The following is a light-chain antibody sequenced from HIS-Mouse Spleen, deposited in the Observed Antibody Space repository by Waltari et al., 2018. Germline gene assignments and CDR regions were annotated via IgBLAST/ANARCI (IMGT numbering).Light chain of an antibody. CDR3: YSTDSSGNHRV. V-gene: IGLV3-10*01. Sequence: SYELTQPPSVSVSPGQTARITCPGHALPKKYAYAHQQKSGQAPVLVIYEDSKRPSGIPERFSGSSSGTMATLTISGAQVEDEADYYCYSTDSSGNHRVFGGGTKLTVL. CDR2: EDS. J-gene: IGLJ2*01. CDR1: ALPKKY.